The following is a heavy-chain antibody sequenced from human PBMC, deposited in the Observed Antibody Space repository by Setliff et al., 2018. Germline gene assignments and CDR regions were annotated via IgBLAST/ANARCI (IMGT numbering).Heavy chain of an antibody. V-gene: IGHV4-34*01. Sequence: SETLSLTCAAYGGTFSDYYWTWIRQPPGKGLEWVGEINHRGSTYYNPSLKSRVTISVDTSKNQFSLKLNSVTAADTGVYYCASCRFQVPYNYWGQGTLVTVSS. CDR3: ASCRFQVPYNY. CDR2: INHRGST. CDR1: GGTFSDYY. J-gene: IGHJ4*02. D-gene: IGHD2-2*02.